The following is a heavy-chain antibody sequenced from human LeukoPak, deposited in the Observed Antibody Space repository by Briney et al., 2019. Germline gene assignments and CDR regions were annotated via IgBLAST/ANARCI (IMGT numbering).Heavy chain of an antibody. CDR1: GFSLSTSGMC. CDR3: ARIPIYGSGWYAYYYYGMDV. J-gene: IGHJ6*02. CDR2: IDWDDDK. Sequence: SGPTLVNPTQTLTLTCTFSGFSLSTSGMCVSWIRQPPGKALEWLALIDWDDDKYYSTSLKTRLTISKDTSKNQVVLTMTNVDPVDTATYYCARIPIYGSGWYAYYYYGMDVWGQGTTVTVSS. V-gene: IGHV2-70*01. D-gene: IGHD6-19*01.